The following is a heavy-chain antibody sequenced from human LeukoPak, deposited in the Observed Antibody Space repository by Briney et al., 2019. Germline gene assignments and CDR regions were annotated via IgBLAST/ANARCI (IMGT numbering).Heavy chain of an antibody. CDR2: IKSDGSTT. CDR1: GFTFGSYW. CDR3: ARFTGYISSWHELDY. Sequence: PGGSLRLSCAASGFTFGSYWMHWVRQAPGKGLVWVSYIKSDGSTTNYADSVKGRFTISRDNAKTSLYLQMNSLRDDDTAVYYCARFTGYISSWHELDYWGQGTLVSVSS. V-gene: IGHV3-74*01. D-gene: IGHD6-13*01. J-gene: IGHJ4*02.